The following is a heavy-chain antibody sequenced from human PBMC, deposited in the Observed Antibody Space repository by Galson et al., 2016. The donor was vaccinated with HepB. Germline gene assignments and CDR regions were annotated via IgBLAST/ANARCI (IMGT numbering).Heavy chain of an antibody. J-gene: IGHJ3*02. V-gene: IGHV3-53*01. Sequence: SLRLSCAASGFSVSGKYMSWARQAPGKGLEWVSAIFSGDATYYRDSVKGRFTISRDTSKNTLYLQMNNLRAEDTAIYYCEGYSDPFDIWGQGTTVIVSS. CDR1: GFSVSGKY. D-gene: IGHD3-22*01. CDR2: IFSGDAT. CDR3: EGYSDPFDI.